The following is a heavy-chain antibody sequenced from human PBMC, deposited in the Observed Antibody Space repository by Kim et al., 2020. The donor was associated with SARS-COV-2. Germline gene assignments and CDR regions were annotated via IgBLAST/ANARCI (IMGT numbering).Heavy chain of an antibody. Sequence: SVKVSCKASGGTFSSYAISWVRQAPGQGLEWMGGIIPIFGTANYAQKFQGRVTITADESTSTAYMELSSLRSEDTAVYYCARGGIVVVPAAIKWFDPWGQGTLVTVSS. CDR3: ARGGIVVVPAAIKWFDP. CDR1: GGTFSSYA. J-gene: IGHJ5*02. V-gene: IGHV1-69*13. CDR2: IIPIFGTA. D-gene: IGHD2-2*01.